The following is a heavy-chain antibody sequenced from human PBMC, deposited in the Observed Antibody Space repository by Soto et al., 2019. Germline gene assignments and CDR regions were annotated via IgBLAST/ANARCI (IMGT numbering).Heavy chain of an antibody. V-gene: IGHV3-23*01. CDR2: VSDSGSST. D-gene: IGHD2-15*01. Sequence: EVQVLESGGGLVQPGGSLRLSCAASGFTFSSYDMSWVRQAPGKGLEWVSGVSDSGSSTSYADSAKGRFTISRDNAKTTVLPQMSSQRSEETAVYFCAKGDLSGGRCYTGFDYWGQVALGTVSS. CDR3: AKGDLSGGRCYTGFDY. J-gene: IGHJ4*02. CDR1: GFTFSSYD.